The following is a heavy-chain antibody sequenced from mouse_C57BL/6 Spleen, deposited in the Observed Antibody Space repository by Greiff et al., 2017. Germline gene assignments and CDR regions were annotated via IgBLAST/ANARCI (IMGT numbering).Heavy chain of an antibody. J-gene: IGHJ3*01. CDR3: ATPYSKGAWFAY. CDR1: GFSLTSYG. CDR2: IWRGGST. V-gene: IGHV2-5*01. Sequence: VQLQQSGPGLVQPSQSLSITCTVSGFSLTSYGVHWVRQSPGKGLEWLGVIWRGGSTDYHAAFMSSMSITDDNAKSQVFLKMNSLQAEDTARYYCATPYSKGAWFAYWGQGTLVTVSA. D-gene: IGHD2-5*01.